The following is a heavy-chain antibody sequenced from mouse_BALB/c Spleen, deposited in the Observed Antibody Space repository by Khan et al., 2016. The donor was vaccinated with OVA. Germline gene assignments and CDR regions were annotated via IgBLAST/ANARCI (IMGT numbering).Heavy chain of an antibody. D-gene: IGHD1-3*01. CDR3: ARLEDI. CDR2: IWAGGST. J-gene: IGHJ2*01. CDR1: GFSLTSYG. V-gene: IGHV2-9*02. Sequence: QVQLKESGPGLVAPSQSLSITCTVSGFSLTSYGVHWVRQPPGKGLEWLGVIWAGGSTNYNSALMSRLSISKDNYKSQAFLQKISLQTDDTAMYYCARLEDIWGQGTTLTVSS.